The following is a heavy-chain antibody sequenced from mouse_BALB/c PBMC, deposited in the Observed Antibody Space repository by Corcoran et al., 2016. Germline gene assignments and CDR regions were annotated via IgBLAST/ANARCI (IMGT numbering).Heavy chain of an antibody. Sequence: EVQLQQSGPGLVKPGASVKMSCKASGYTFTDYYMKMVTQSHGKSLEWIGDINPNNGGTNYNQKFKGKATLTVDKSSSTAYMQLNSLTSEDSAVYYCARDYDYYFDYWGQGTTLTVSS. CDR2: INPNNGGT. V-gene: IGHV1-26*01. CDR1: GYTFTDYY. J-gene: IGHJ2*01. CDR3: ARDYDYYFDY. D-gene: IGHD2-4*01.